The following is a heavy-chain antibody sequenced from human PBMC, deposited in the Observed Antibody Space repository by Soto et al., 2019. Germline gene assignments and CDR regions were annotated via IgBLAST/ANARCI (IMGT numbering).Heavy chain of an antibody. D-gene: IGHD3-10*01. J-gene: IGHJ5*02. CDR2: ISVNDGRA. CDR1: GFTFSSYA. CDR3: VKGYGSGLNWFDR. V-gene: IGHV3-23*01. Sequence: EVQLLESGGGLVQPGGSLRLSCAASGFTFSSYAMNWIRQGPGKGLEWVSGISVNDGRAYYADSAKGRFTVSRDNSKNTLYLQMNSLRAEDTAVYSCVKGYGSGLNWFDRWGQGTLVTVSS.